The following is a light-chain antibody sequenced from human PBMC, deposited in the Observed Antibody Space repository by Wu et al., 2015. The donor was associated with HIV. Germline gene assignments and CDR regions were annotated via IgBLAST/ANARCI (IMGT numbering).Light chain of an antibody. CDR3: QQFTGSSYT. Sequence: EIVLTQSPGTLSLSPGERATLSCTASQSVTSSFLAWYQLKPGQAPRLLIFGVSNRASGIADRFSGSGSGTDFTLTISRLEAEDFAVYYCQQFTGSSYTFGQGTKLEVK. J-gene: IGKJ2*01. V-gene: IGKV3-20*01. CDR2: GVS. CDR1: QSVTSSF.